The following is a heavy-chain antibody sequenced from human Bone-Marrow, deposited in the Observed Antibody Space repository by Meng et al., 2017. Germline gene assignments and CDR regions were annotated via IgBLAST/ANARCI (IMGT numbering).Heavy chain of an antibody. V-gene: IGHV4-38-2*02. Sequence: GSLRLSCTVSGYSISSGYYWGWIRQPPGKGLEWIGSIYHSGSTYYNPSLKSRVTISVDTSKNQFSLKLSSVTAADTAVYYCAREYGYSSSWYGRNNWFDPWGQGTRVTGSS. D-gene: IGHD6-13*01. CDR2: IYHSGST. J-gene: IGHJ5*02. CDR1: GYSISSGYY. CDR3: AREYGYSSSWYGRNNWFDP.